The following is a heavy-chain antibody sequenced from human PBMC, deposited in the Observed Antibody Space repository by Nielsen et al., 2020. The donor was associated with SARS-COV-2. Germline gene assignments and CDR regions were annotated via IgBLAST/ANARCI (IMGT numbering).Heavy chain of an antibody. D-gene: IGHD5-18*01. CDR1: GYTFTSYY. V-gene: IGHV1-46*01. J-gene: IGHJ6*02. CDR2: INPSDGST. CDR3: ARVQGSYGYYYYYGMDV. Sequence: ASVQVSCKASGYTFTSYYMHWVRQAPAQGLEWMGIINPSDGSTSYAQKFQGRVTMTRDTSTSTVYMELSSLRSEDTAVYYCARVQGSYGYYYYYGMDVWGQGTTVTVSS.